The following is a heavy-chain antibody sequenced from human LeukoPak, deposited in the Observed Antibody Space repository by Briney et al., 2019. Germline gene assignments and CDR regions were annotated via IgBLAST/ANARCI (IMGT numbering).Heavy chain of an antibody. CDR1: GCTFSSYA. Sequence: SVKVSCKASGCTFSSYAISWVRQAPGQGLEWMGGIIPIFGTANYEQKFQGRVTITADESTSTAYMELSSRRSEDTAVYYCASPPRGYSGSHFDYWGQGTLVTVSS. V-gene: IGHV1-69*01. CDR3: ASPPRGYSGSHFDY. CDR2: IIPIFGTA. D-gene: IGHD1-26*01. J-gene: IGHJ4*02.